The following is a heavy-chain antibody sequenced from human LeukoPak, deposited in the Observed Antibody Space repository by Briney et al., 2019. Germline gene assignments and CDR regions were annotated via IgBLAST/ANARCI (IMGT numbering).Heavy chain of an antibody. CDR1: GYTFTDYY. Sequence: ASVKISCKVSGYTFTDYYMHWVQQAPGKGLEWMGLVDPEDGETIYAEKFQSRVTITADTSTDTAYMELSSLRSEDTAVYYWATVDYYDSSGLDYWGQGTLVTVSS. J-gene: IGHJ4*02. CDR2: VDPEDGET. CDR3: ATVDYYDSSGLDY. V-gene: IGHV1-69-2*01. D-gene: IGHD3-22*01.